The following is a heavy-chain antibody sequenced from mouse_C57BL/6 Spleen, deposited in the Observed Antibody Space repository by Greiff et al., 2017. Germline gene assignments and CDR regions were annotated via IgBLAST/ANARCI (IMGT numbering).Heavy chain of an antibody. V-gene: IGHV1-50*01. Sequence: VQLQQPGAELVKPGASVKLSCKASGYTFTSYWMQWVKQRPGQGLEWIGEINPSGSYTNYKQKFKGKATLTVDTSSSTAYMQLSSLTSEDSAVYYCARGYGSRVGFAYWGQGTLVTVSA. CDR1: GYTFTSYW. CDR2: INPSGSYT. CDR3: ARGYGSRVGFAY. D-gene: IGHD1-1*01. J-gene: IGHJ3*01.